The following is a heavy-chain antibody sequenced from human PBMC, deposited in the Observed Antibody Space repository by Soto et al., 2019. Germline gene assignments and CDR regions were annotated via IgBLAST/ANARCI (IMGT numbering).Heavy chain of an antibody. CDR1: GFTFDDYA. CDR2: ISWNSGSI. J-gene: IGHJ4*02. CDR3: AKDTGSGWYGGFDY. Sequence: GGSLRLSCAASGFTFDDYAMHWVRQAPGKGLEWVSGISWNSGSIGYADSVKGRFTISRDNAKNSLYLQMNSLRAEDTALYYCAKDTGSGWYGGFDYWGQGT. V-gene: IGHV3-9*01. D-gene: IGHD6-19*01.